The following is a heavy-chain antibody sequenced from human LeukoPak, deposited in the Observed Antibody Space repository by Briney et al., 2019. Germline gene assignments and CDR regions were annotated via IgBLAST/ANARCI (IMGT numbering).Heavy chain of an antibody. D-gene: IGHD2-15*01. V-gene: IGHV1-69*04. CDR3: ARDFHCSGGSCYDY. CDR1: GGTFSSYA. CDR2: IIPILGIA. Sequence: SVKVSCKASGGTFSSYAISWVRQAPGQGLEWMGRIIPILGIANYAQKFQGSVTITADKSTSTAYMELSSLRSEDTAVYYCARDFHCSGGSCYDYWGQGTLVTVSS. J-gene: IGHJ4*02.